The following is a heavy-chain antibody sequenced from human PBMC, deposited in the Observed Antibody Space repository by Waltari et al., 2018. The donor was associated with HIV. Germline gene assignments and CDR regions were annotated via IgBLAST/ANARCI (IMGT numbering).Heavy chain of an antibody. CDR2: ISPIFGSP. V-gene: IGHV1-69*01. CDR3: ASASRDTAMGAFDI. Sequence: QEQPVQSGAEVKKPGSSVKVSCKASGGTFSNSAINWVRQAPGQGLEWMGGISPIFGSPNYAQKFQGRVTITADESTSTVYMKLSSLRSEDTAVYYCASASRDTAMGAFDIWGQGTMVTVSS. D-gene: IGHD5-18*01. CDR1: GGTFSNSA. J-gene: IGHJ3*02.